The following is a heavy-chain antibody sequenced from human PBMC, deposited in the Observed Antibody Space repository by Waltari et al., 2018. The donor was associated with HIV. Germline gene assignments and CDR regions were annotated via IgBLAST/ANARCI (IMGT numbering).Heavy chain of an antibody. CDR3: ARDPSPTVTGWFDP. D-gene: IGHD4-17*01. CDR2: ISSTGKTI. CDR1: GLSFSSYD. V-gene: IGHV3-48*03. J-gene: IGHJ5*02. Sequence: DVQLVESGGGLVQPGGSLRLSCVASGLSFSSYDMNWVRQAPGKWLEWISYISSTGKTIYYADSVKGRFSISRDNAKNSLYLQMNTLRAEDTATYYCARDPSPTVTGWFDPWGQGTLVTVSS.